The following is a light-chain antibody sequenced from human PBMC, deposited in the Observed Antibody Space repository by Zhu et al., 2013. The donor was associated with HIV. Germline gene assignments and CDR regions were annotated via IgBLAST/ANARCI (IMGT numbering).Light chain of an antibody. V-gene: IGLV1-40*01. CDR2: GNT. Sequence: QSVLTQPPSVSGAPGQRVTISCTGISSNIGAGYDVQWCQQLPRTAPKLLINGNTNRPSGVPDRFSGSKSGTSASLTITGLQADDEADYYCSSYTSSSTLVFGTGTKVTVL. J-gene: IGLJ1*01. CDR3: SSYTSSSTLV. CDR1: SSNIGAGYD.